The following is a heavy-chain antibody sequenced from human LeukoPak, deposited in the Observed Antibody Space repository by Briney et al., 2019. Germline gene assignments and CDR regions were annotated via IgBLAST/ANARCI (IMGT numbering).Heavy chain of an antibody. CDR3: ARGWTMVKTNYYYGMDV. V-gene: IGHV3-30*04. CDR2: ISYDGSNK. D-gene: IGHD3-10*01. Sequence: GGSLRLSCAASGFTFSSYAMHWVRQAPGKGLEWVAVISYDGSNKYYADSVKGRFTISRDNSKNTLYLQMNSLRAEDTAVYYCARGWTMVKTNYYYGMDVWGKGTTVTVSS. CDR1: GFTFSSYA. J-gene: IGHJ6*04.